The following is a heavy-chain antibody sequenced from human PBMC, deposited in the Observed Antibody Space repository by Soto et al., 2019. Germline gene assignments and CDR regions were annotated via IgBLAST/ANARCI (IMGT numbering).Heavy chain of an antibody. CDR1: GDSVSSDNYY. J-gene: IGHJ4*02. CDR3: ARDIRGYSRAFDY. Sequence: PSETLSLTCTVSGDSVSSDNYYWTWLRQPPGKGLEWIGYIYSSGSTNYNPSLKSRVSISVDTSRNQFSLKLTSVTAADTAVYYCARDIRGYSRAFDYWGPGTLVTVSS. D-gene: IGHD5-18*01. V-gene: IGHV4-61*01. CDR2: IYSSGST.